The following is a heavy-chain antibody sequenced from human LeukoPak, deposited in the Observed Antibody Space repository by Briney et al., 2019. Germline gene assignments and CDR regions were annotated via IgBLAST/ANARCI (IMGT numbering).Heavy chain of an antibody. V-gene: IGHV3-7*01. Sequence: GGSLRLSCAASGFIFSSYWMTWVRQAPGKGLEWVANIKYDGSDEYYVDSVKGRFTIPRDNAKNSLYLQMNSLRAEDTAVYYCARSSGWRSEFDYWGQGTLVTVSS. CDR2: IKYDGSDE. CDR3: ARSSGWRSEFDY. CDR1: GFIFSSYW. J-gene: IGHJ4*02. D-gene: IGHD6-19*01.